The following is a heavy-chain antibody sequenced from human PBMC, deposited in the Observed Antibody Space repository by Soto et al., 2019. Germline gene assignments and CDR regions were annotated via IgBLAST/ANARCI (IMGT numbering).Heavy chain of an antibody. CDR3: ARSRLHIGDCSGGSCRTIEIDY. D-gene: IGHD2-15*01. Sequence: ASVKVSCKASGYTFTSYGISWVRQAPGQGLEWMGWISAYNGNTNYAQKLQGRVTMTTDTSTSTAYMELRSLRSDDTAVYYCARSRLHIGDCSGGSCRTIEIDYWGQGTLVTVSS. CDR1: GYTFTSYG. CDR2: ISAYNGNT. V-gene: IGHV1-18*01. J-gene: IGHJ4*02.